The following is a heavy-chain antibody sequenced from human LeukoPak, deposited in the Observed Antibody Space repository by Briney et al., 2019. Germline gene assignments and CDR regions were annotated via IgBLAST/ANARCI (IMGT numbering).Heavy chain of an antibody. J-gene: IGHJ1*01. V-gene: IGHV3-30*02. CDR2: IQYDGSNK. Sequence: GGSLRLSCAASGFSFSSYGMHWVRQAPGKGLEWVAFIQYDGSNKYYADSVKGRFTISRDNSKNTLYLQMNSLRAEDTAVYYCAKDRSGPAEHWGQGTLVTGSS. CDR1: GFSFSSYG. CDR3: AKDRSGPAEH.